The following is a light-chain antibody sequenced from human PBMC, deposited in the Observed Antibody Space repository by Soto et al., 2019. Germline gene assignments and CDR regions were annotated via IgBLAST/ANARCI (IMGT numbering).Light chain of an antibody. CDR3: QHADGLRALT. J-gene: IGKJ4*01. CDR1: QDAGSW. CDR2: HTS. Sequence: DIQMTQSPPYVSASVGDIVTISCRASQDAGSWLSWFHQKPGGAPNLLIFHTSRKKSGVPPRFAGRGAGTEFTLTISSLQPEDFGTYYCQHADGLRALTFGGGTAVEI. V-gene: IGKV1-12*01.